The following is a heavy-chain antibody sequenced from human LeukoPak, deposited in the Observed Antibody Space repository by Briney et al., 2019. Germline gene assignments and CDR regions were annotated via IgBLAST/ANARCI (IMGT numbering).Heavy chain of an antibody. J-gene: IGHJ5*02. CDR1: GGSISSGSYY. Sequence: PSETLSLTCTVSGGSISSGSYYWRWIRQPAGKGLEWIGHIYTSGSTNYNPSLKSRVTMSVDTSKNQFSLKLSSVTAADTAVYYCARGQDYGDYHRKYNWFDPWGQGTLVTVSS. V-gene: IGHV4-61*09. D-gene: IGHD4-17*01. CDR2: IYTSGST. CDR3: ARGQDYGDYHRKYNWFDP.